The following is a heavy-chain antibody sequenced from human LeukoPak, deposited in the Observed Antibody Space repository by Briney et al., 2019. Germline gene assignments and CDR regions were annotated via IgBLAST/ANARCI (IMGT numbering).Heavy chain of an antibody. D-gene: IGHD4-23*01. CDR3: ATLATVVRGYNWFDP. J-gene: IGHJ5*02. V-gene: IGHV1-24*01. CDR1: GYTLTELS. Sequence: PSLKVSCKVSGYTLTELSMHWVRQAPGKGLELMGGFDPEDGETIYAQTVQARGTMTEDTSPDTAYLDLSSLRSEDTAVYYCATLATVVRGYNWFDPWGQGTLVTVSS. CDR2: FDPEDGET.